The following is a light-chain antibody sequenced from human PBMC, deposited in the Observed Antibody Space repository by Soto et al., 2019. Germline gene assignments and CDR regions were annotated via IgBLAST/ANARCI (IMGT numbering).Light chain of an antibody. CDR1: QDISNR. CDR2: DAS. J-gene: IGKJ2*01. Sequence: DIQMTQYPSSLSASVGDRITITCQASQDISNRLNWYHQKPGKAPNLLIYDASNLAAGVPSGFSGSGSGTDFTFTISSLQPEDIGTYYCQHCFTVPYTFGQGTKLEIK. V-gene: IGKV1-33*01. CDR3: QHCFTVPYT.